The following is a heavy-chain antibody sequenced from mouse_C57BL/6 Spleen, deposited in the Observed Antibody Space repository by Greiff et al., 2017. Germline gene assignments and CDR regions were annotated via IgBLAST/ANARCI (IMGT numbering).Heavy chain of an antibody. CDR2: IHPSDSDT. Sequence: VQLQQPGAELVKPGASVKVSCKASGYTFTSYWMHWVKQRPGQGLEWIGRIHPSDSDTNYNQKFKGKATLTVDKSSSPAYMQLSSLTSEDSAVYYCAISQVYSWFAYWGQGTLVTVSA. CDR3: AISQVYSWFAY. CDR1: GYTFTSYW. J-gene: IGHJ3*01. D-gene: IGHD1-1*01. V-gene: IGHV1-74*01.